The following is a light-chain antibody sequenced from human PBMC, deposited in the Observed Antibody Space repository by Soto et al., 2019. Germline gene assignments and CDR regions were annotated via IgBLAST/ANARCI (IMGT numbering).Light chain of an antibody. CDR2: AAS. Sequence: IPMTQAPSSLSASVGDRVTITCRAIQGSRNDLGWYQQNPGKAPRRLSYAASSLQSGVPSRFSGSGSGTEFTLTISSLQPEDFATYYCLQHNSYPPTFGQGTKLEIK. V-gene: IGKV1-17*01. J-gene: IGKJ2*01. CDR1: QGSRND. CDR3: LQHNSYPPT.